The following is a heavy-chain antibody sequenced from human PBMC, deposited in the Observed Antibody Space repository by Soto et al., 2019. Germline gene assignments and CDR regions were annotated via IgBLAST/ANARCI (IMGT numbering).Heavy chain of an antibody. D-gene: IGHD1-1*01. CDR2: IIPIFGTA. CDR1: GGTFSSYA. V-gene: IGHV1-69*13. Sequence: ASVKVSCKASGGTFSSYAISWVRQAPGQGLEWMGGIIPIFGTANYAQKFQGRVTITADESTSTAYMELSSLRSEDTAVYYCARRSVSDDLGGAFDIWGQGTMVTVSS. J-gene: IGHJ3*02. CDR3: ARRSVSDDLGGAFDI.